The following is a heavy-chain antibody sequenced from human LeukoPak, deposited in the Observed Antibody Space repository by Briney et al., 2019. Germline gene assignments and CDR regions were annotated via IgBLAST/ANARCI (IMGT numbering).Heavy chain of an antibody. D-gene: IGHD3-22*01. CDR3: ARDRDNYYDSSGYRYYYMDV. Sequence: GASVKVSCKASGGTFSSYAISWVRQAPGQGLEWMGGIIPIFGTANYAQKFQGRVTITADKSTSTAYMELSSLRSEDTAVYYCARDRDNYYDSSGYRYYYMDVWGKGTTVTVSS. V-gene: IGHV1-69*06. CDR1: GGTFSSYA. J-gene: IGHJ6*03. CDR2: IIPIFGTA.